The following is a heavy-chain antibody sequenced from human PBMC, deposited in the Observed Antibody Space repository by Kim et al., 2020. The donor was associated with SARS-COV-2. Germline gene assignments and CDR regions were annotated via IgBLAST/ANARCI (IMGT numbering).Heavy chain of an antibody. D-gene: IGHD3-9*01. V-gene: IGHV3-21*01. CDR1: GFTFSSYS. J-gene: IGHJ5*02. CDR3: ARDAFSDILTGKEEGWFDP. CDR2: ISSSSSYI. Sequence: GGSLRLSCAASGFTFSSYSMNWVRQAPGKGLEWVSSISSSSSYIYYADSVKGRFTISRDNAKNSLYLQMNSLRAEDTAVYYCARDAFSDILTGKEEGWFDPWGQGTLVTVSS.